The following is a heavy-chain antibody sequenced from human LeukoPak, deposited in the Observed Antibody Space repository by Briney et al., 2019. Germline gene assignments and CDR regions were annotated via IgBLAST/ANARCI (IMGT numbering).Heavy chain of an antibody. CDR2: ISSNGGST. CDR3: VKGSSGYYYYFDY. Sequence: QAGGSLRLSCAASGFTFSSYAMHWVRQAPGKGLEYVSAISSNGGSTYYADSVKGRFTISRDNSKNTLYLQMSSLRAEDTAVYYCVKGSSGYYYYFDYWGQGTLVTVSS. V-gene: IGHV3-64D*06. D-gene: IGHD3-22*01. J-gene: IGHJ4*02. CDR1: GFTFSSYA.